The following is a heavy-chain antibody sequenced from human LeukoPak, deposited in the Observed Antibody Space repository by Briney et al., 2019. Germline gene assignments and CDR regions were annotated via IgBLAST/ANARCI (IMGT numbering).Heavy chain of an antibody. CDR3: ARARYFDWSYDY. D-gene: IGHD3-9*01. CDR2: IYYSGST. CDR1: GGSISSYY. J-gene: IGHJ4*02. Sequence: SETLSLTCTVSGGSISSYYWSWIRQPPGKGLEWFGYIYYSGSTNYNPSLKSRVTISVDTSKNQFSLKLSSVTAADTAVYYCARARYFDWSYDYWGQGTLVTVSS. V-gene: IGHV4-59*01.